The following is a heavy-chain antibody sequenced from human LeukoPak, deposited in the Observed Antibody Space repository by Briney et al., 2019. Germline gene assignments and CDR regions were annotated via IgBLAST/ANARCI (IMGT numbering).Heavy chain of an antibody. Sequence: GGSLRLSCAASGFTFSSYRMNWVRQAPGKGLEWVSYISSSSSTIYYADSVRGRFTISRDNAKNSLYLQMNSLRAEDTAVYYCARDFDDSGTRWGQGTLVTVSS. D-gene: IGHD3-10*01. CDR3: ARDFDDSGTR. CDR1: GFTFSSYR. CDR2: ISSSSSTI. V-gene: IGHV3-48*04. J-gene: IGHJ4*02.